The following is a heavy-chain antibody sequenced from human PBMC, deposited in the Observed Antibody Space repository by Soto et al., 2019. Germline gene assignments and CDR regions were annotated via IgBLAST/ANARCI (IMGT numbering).Heavy chain of an antibody. CDR2: INHSGST. V-gene: IGHV4-34*01. J-gene: IGHJ6*03. CDR3: ARESIAGTLYYYYMDV. Sequence: QVQLQQWGAGLLKPSETLSLTCAVYGGSFSGYYWSWIRQPPGKGLEWIGEINHSGSTNYNPSLKSRVTISADTSKNQFSLKLSSVTAADTAVYYCARESIAGTLYYYYMDVWGKGTTVTVSS. CDR1: GGSFSGYY. D-gene: IGHD6-6*01.